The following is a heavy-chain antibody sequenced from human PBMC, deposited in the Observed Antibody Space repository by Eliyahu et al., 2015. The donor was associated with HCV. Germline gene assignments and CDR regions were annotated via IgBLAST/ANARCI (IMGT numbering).Heavy chain of an antibody. Sequence: QVQLVESGGGVVQPGKSLRLSCAVSGFTFSSYGWPWVRQAPGKGLEWMALISYDGSNKYYADSVKGRFTISRDNSKDTLYLQMNSLRTEDTAVYYCAKDFGGAQLELRRNWLEFWGQGTLVIVSS. CDR1: GFTFSSYG. J-gene: IGHJ5*01. V-gene: IGHV3-30*18. CDR3: AKDFGGAQLELRRNWLEF. D-gene: IGHD3-3*01. CDR2: ISYDGSNK.